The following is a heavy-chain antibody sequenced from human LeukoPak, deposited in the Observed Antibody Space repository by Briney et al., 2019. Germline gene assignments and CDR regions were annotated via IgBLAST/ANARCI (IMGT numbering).Heavy chain of an antibody. Sequence: GGSLRLSCAASGFTFSSYEMNWVRQAPGKGLEWVSYISSSGSTIYYADSVKGRFTISRDNAKNSLYLQMNSLRAEDTAVYYCAELGITMIGGVCGKGTTVTISS. V-gene: IGHV3-48*03. J-gene: IGHJ6*04. D-gene: IGHD3-10*02. CDR2: ISSSGSTI. CDR1: GFTFSSYE. CDR3: AELGITMIGGV.